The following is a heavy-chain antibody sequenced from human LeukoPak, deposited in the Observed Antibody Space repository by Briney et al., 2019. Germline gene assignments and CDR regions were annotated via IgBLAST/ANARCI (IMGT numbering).Heavy chain of an antibody. CDR3: AKAVCSGGSCYWGFDFDY. J-gene: IGHJ4*02. CDR1: GFIFSNYA. V-gene: IGHV3-23*01. CDR2: ISGSGGST. Sequence: PGGSLRLSCAVSGFIFSNYAMNWVRQAPGKGLEWVSAISGSGGSTYYADSVKGRFTISRDNSKNTLYLQMNSLRAEDTAVYYCAKAVCSGGSCYWGFDFDYWGQGTLVTVSS. D-gene: IGHD2-15*01.